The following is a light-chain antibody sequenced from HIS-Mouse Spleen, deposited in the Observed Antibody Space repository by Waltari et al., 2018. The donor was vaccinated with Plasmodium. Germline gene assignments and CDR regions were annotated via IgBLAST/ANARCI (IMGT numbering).Light chain of an antibody. Sequence: IVLTQSPGTLPLSPGERATLSCRASQSVSSSYLAWYQQKPGQAPRRLIYGASSRATGIPDRFSGSGSGTDFTLTISRLEPEDFAVYYCQQYGSSPYTFGQGTKLEIK. CDR1: QSVSSSY. V-gene: IGKV3-20*01. CDR2: GAS. CDR3: QQYGSSPYT. J-gene: IGKJ2*01.